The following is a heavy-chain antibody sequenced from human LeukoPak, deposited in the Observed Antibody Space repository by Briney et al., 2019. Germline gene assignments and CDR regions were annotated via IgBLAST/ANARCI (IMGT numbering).Heavy chain of an antibody. CDR3: ARAGCSSTSCYTYYFDY. D-gene: IGHD2-2*02. CDR2: NYHSGST. CDR1: GYSISSGYY. V-gene: IGHV4-38-2*01. Sequence: SETLSLTCAVSGYSISSGYYWGWIRPPPGKGLEWIGSNYHSGSTYYNPSLKSRVTISVDTSKNQFSLKLSSVTAADTAVYYCARAGCSSTSCYTYYFDYWGQGTLVTVSS. J-gene: IGHJ4*02.